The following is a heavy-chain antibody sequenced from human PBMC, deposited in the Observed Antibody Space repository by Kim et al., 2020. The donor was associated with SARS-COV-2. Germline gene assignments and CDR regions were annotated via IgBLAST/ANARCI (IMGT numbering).Heavy chain of an antibody. Sequence: YADSVEGRFTISRDTDKNTLYVQMNSLRLEDTALYYCVKGSGYYPADWFDSWGQGTLVTVSS. CDR3: VKGSGYYPADWFDS. V-gene: IGHV3-9*01. J-gene: IGHJ5*01. D-gene: IGHD3-3*01.